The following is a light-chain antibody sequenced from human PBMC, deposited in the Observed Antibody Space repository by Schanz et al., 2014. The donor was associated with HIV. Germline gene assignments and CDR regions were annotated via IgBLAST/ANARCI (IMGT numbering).Light chain of an antibody. V-gene: IGKV3-20*01. J-gene: IGKJ2*01. Sequence: EIVMTQSPATLSVSPGERVTLSCRASQSVSSDLAWYQQKLGQSPRLLIFGASSRAAGIPDRFSGSGSGTDFTLTISRLEPEDSAVYYCQQYGSSYTFGQGTKLEIK. CDR2: GAS. CDR3: QQYGSSYT. CDR1: QSVSSD.